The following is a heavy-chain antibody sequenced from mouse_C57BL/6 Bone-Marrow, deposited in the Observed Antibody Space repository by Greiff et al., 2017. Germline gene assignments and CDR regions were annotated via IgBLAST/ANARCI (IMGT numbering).Heavy chain of an antibody. CDR1: GYTFTDYY. J-gene: IGHJ2*01. CDR2: IYPGSGNT. CDR3: ARNSNYPYFDY. V-gene: IGHV1-76*01. D-gene: IGHD2-5*01. Sequence: QVQLKESGAELVRPGASVKLSCKASGYTFTDYYINWVKQRPGQGLEWIARIYPGSGNTYYNEKFKGKATLTAEKSSSTAYMQLSSLTSEDSAVYFCARNSNYPYFDYWGQGTTLTVSS.